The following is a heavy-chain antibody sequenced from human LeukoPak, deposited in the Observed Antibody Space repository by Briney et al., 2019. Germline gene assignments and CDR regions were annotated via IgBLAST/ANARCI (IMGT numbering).Heavy chain of an antibody. Sequence: PSETLSLTCSVSGGSISRSSYYWGWIRQPPGKGLEWIGSIHYSGRTYYNPSLKSRVTISVDTSKNQFSLKLSSVTAADTAVYYCARHRAYSSSSPFDYWGQGTLVTVSS. D-gene: IGHD6-6*01. CDR3: ARHRAYSSSSPFDY. J-gene: IGHJ4*02. V-gene: IGHV4-39*01. CDR2: IHYSGRT. CDR1: GGSISRSSYY.